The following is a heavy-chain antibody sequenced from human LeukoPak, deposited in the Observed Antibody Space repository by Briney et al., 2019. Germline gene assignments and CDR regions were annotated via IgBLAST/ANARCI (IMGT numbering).Heavy chain of an antibody. J-gene: IGHJ4*02. Sequence: GGSLRLSCAASGFTSSAYAMSWVRQAPGKGLEWVSGISTSGASTYYADSVKGRFTISRDISRNTLYLQMNSLRDEDTAVYYCASCRGYFHPFENWGQGTLVTVSS. CDR1: GFTSSAYA. V-gene: IGHV3-23*01. D-gene: IGHD3-22*01. CDR3: ASCRGYFHPFEN. CDR2: ISTSGAST.